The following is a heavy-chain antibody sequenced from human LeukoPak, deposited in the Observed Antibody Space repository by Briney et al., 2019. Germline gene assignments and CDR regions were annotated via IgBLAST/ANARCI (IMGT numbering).Heavy chain of an antibody. CDR1: GFTFSSYA. J-gene: IGHJ4*02. CDR3: AKSEAWWELYYFDY. CDR2: ISGSGGST. V-gene: IGHV3-23*01. Sequence: LAGGSLRLSCAASGFTFSSYAMSWVRQAPGKGLEWVSAISGSGGSTYYADSVKGQFTISRDNSKNTLYLQMNSLRAEDTAVYYCAKSEAWWELYYFDYWGQGTLVTVPS. D-gene: IGHD1-26*01.